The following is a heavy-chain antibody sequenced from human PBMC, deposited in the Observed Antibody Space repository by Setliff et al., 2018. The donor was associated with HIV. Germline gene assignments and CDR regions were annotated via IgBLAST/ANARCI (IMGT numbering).Heavy chain of an antibody. J-gene: IGHJ4*02. CDR1: GFTFSSYS. CDR3: AADLAEYGSGEFDN. D-gene: IGHD3-10*01. Sequence: GGSLRLSCAASGFTFSSYSMHWVRQAPGKGLEWVGRIRSETSGGTRDYAAPVKGRFTVSRDDSTNSVFLQMSSLKIEDTAVYYCAADLAEYGSGEFDNWGQGTLVTVSS. V-gene: IGHV3-15*01. CDR2: IRSETSGGTR.